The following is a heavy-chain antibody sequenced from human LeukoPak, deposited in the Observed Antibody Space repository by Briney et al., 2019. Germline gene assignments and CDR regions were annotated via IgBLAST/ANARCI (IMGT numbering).Heavy chain of an antibody. J-gene: IGHJ5*02. CDR1: GGSFSGYY. Sequence: SETLSLTCAVYGGSFSGYYWSWIRQPPGKGLEWIGEINHSGSTNYNPSLKSRVTISVDTSKNQFSLKLSSVTAADTAVYYCARERVNRIAVAGIRDNWFDPWGQGTLVTVSS. CDR3: ARERVNRIAVAGIRDNWFDP. CDR2: INHSGST. D-gene: IGHD6-19*01. V-gene: IGHV4-34*01.